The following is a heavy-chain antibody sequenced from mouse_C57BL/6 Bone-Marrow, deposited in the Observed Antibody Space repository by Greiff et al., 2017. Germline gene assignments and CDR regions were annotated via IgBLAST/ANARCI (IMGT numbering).Heavy chain of an antibody. CDR2: INPNNGGT. Sequence: VQLQQSGPELVKPGASVKISCKASGYTFTDYYMNWVKQSHGKSLEWIGDINPNNGGTSYNQKFKGKATLTVDKSSSTAYMELRSLTSEDSAVYYCAREPLYGSSSNYDAMDYWGQGTSVTVSS. CDR3: AREPLYGSSSNYDAMDY. CDR1: GYTFTDYY. J-gene: IGHJ4*01. D-gene: IGHD1-1*01. V-gene: IGHV1-26*01.